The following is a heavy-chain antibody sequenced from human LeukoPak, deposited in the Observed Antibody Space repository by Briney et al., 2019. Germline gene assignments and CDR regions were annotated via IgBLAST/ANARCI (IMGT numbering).Heavy chain of an antibody. D-gene: IGHD3-10*01. V-gene: IGHV1-18*01. CDR3: ARGNYYGSGSYMLDY. CDR2: ISAYNGNT. J-gene: IGHJ4*02. CDR1: GYTFTSYG. Sequence: GASVKVSCKASGYTFTSYGISWVRQAPGQGLEWMGWISAYNGNTNYAQKLQGRVTMTTDTSTSTAYMELRSLRSDDTAVYYCARGNYYGSGSYMLDYWGQGTLVTVSS.